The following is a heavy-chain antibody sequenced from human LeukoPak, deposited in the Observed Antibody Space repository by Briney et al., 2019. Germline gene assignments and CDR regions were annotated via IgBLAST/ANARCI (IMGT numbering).Heavy chain of an antibody. D-gene: IGHD3/OR15-3a*01. CDR3: GRHEDWLIDY. Sequence: PSETLSLTCTVSGGSISSSSYYWGWIRQPPGKGLEWIGSIYYSGSTYYNPSLKSRVTISVDTSKNQFSLKLSSVTAADTAVYYCGRHEDWLIDYWGQGTLVTVSS. CDR2: IYYSGST. J-gene: IGHJ4*02. V-gene: IGHV4-39*01. CDR1: GGSISSSSYY.